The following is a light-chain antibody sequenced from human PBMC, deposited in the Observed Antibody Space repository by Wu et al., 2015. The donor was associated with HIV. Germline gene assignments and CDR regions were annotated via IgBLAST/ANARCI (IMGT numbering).Light chain of an antibody. CDR3: QQYGSSPPVYS. CDR1: QSVSSSY. CDR2: GAS. Sequence: EIVLTQSPGTLSLSPGERATLSCRASQSVSSSYLAWYQQKPGQAPRLLIYGASSRATGIPDRFSGSGSGTVFSLTISRLEPEDFAVYYCQQYGSSPPVYSFGQGTKVGDQT. J-gene: IGKJ2*03. V-gene: IGKV3-20*01.